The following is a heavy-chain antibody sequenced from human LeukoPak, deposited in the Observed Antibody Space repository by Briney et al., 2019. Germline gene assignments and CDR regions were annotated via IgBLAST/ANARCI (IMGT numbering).Heavy chain of an antibody. CDR3: AKDRVSGDGYNSLDY. J-gene: IGHJ4*02. Sequence: PGGSLRLSCAASGFSFNSYAMNWVRQVPGKGLEWVSDITGPADVTTYADSVKGRFTISSDNSKNTVFLQVDSLRAEDTAVYYCAKDRVSGDGYNSLDYWGQGTLVTVSS. CDR2: ITGPADVT. CDR1: GFSFNSYA. V-gene: IGHV3-23*01. D-gene: IGHD5-24*01.